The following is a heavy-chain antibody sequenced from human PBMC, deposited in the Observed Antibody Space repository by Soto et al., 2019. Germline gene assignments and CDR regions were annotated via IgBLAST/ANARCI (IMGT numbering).Heavy chain of an antibody. D-gene: IGHD3-22*01. CDR3: ARAPLGIIVAPDF. Sequence: XVKVSCKTSGNSFTSYDIHWVRQAAGQVLECMGRTTXGNNQXLYTKKFRGRXXVSTDTSXXKTSMELSSMTSEDTALYYCARAPLGIIVAPDFWGQGTLVTASS. CDR2: TTXGNNQX. CDR1: GNSFTSYD. V-gene: IGHV1-8*01. J-gene: IGHJ4*02.